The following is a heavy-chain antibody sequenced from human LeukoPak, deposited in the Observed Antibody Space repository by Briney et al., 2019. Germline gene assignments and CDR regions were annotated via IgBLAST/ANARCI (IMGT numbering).Heavy chain of an antibody. D-gene: IGHD3-9*01. Sequence: PGGSLRLSCAASGFTFSSYWMHWVRQAPGKGLVWVSRINSDGSSTSYADSVKGRFTISRDNAKNTLYLQMNSLRAEDTAVYYCTNFDWLLSSDYRGQGTLVTVSS. CDR3: TNFDWLLSSDY. V-gene: IGHV3-74*01. CDR2: INSDGSST. CDR1: GFTFSSYW. J-gene: IGHJ4*02.